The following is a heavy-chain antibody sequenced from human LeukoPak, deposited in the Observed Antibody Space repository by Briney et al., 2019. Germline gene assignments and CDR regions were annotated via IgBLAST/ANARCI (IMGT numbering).Heavy chain of an antibody. Sequence: PGGSLRLSRVASGFSFSSHWMHWVRQAPGKGLVWVSRINGDESRTFFADSVRGRFTISRDNAKNTVYLEMNSLTDEDTAVYFCARGAWTAYYFDYWGQGTVVTVSS. J-gene: IGHJ4*02. V-gene: IGHV3-74*01. CDR1: GFSFSSHW. CDR3: ARGAWTAYYFDY. CDR2: INGDESRT. D-gene: IGHD3/OR15-3a*01.